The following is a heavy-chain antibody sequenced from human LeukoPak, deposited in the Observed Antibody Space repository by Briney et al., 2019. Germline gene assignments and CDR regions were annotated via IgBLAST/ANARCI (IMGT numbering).Heavy chain of an antibody. CDR3: AKGLGGGSVYYKYYFDY. CDR1: GFTFSSYG. V-gene: IGHV3-30*18. CDR2: ISYTGSNK. J-gene: IGHJ4*02. D-gene: IGHD3-22*01. Sequence: GGSLRLSCAASGFTFSSYGMHWVRQAPGKGLEWVAVISYTGSNKYYADSVKGRFTISRDNSKKTVSLQMNSLRAEDTAVYYCAKGLGGGSVYYKYYFDYWGQGTLVTVSS.